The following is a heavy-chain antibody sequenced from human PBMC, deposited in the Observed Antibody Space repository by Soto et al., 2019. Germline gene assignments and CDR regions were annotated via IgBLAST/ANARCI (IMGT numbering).Heavy chain of an antibody. D-gene: IGHD4-17*01. CDR1: GGTFSSYA. V-gene: IGHV1-69*12. CDR2: IIPIFGTA. J-gene: IGHJ2*01. Sequence: QVQLVQSGAEVKKPGSSVKVSCKASGGTFSSYAISWVRQAPGQGLEWVGGIIPIFGTANYAQKFQGRVTITADESTSTAYMELSSLRSEDTAVYYCARDPDYGGNLPNWYFDLWGRGTLVTVSS. CDR3: ARDPDYGGNLPNWYFDL.